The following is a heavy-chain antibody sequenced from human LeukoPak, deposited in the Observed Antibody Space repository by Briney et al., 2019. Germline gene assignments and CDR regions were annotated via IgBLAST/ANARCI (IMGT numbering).Heavy chain of an antibody. D-gene: IGHD7-27*01. V-gene: IGHV4-34*01. Sequence: SETLSLTCAVYGGSFSGYYWSWIRQPPGKGLEWIGEINHSGSTNYNPSLKSRVTISVDTSKNQFSLNLRSVTAADTAVYYCARGFRGDNFDYWGQGTLVTVSS. CDR3: ARGFRGDNFDY. CDR1: GGSFSGYY. CDR2: INHSGST. J-gene: IGHJ4*02.